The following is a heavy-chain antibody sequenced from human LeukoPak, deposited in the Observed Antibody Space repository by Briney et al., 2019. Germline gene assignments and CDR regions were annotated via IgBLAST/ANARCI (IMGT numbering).Heavy chain of an antibody. V-gene: IGHV3-74*01. D-gene: IGHD5-18*01. CDR2: INSDGSNT. Sequence: GGSLRLSCAASGFTFSTYWMHWVRQAPGKGLVWVSRINSDGSNTNYADSVKGRFTISRDNARNTLYLQMNSLRAEDTAVYYCARGDHSFWGFPHWGQGTLVTVSS. J-gene: IGHJ4*02. CDR3: ARGDHSFWGFPH. CDR1: GFTFSTYW.